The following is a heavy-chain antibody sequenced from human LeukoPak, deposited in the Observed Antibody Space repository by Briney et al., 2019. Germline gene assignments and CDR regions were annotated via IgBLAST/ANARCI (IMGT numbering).Heavy chain of an antibody. D-gene: IGHD2-21*02. CDR2: IRYDGKTE. CDR1: GFIFSNYG. CDR3: VRDGMVTEPINY. Sequence: GGSLRLSCVVSGFIFSNYGMHWVRQAPGKGLEWAAFIRYDGKTEHYADSVKGRLTVPRDTSKNTLYLQVNSLRVEDTAVYYCVRDGMVTEPINYWGQGTLVTVSS. V-gene: IGHV3-30*02. J-gene: IGHJ4*02.